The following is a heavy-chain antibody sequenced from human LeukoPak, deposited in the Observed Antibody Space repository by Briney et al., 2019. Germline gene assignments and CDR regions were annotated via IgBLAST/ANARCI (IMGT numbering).Heavy chain of an antibody. CDR3: ASGPYDILI. CDR1: GGSISSGGYS. CDR2: IYHSGSA. Sequence: KPSETLSLTCTVSGGSISSGGYSWSWIRQPPGKGLEWIGYIYHSGSAYYNPSLKSRVTISVDTSKNQFSLKLTSVTAADTAVYYCASGPYDILIWGQGTLVTVSS. V-gene: IGHV4-30-2*01. J-gene: IGHJ4*02. D-gene: IGHD3-9*01.